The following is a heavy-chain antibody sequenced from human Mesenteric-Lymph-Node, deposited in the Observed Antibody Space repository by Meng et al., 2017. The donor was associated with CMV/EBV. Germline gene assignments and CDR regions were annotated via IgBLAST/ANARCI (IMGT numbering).Heavy chain of an antibody. J-gene: IGHJ4*02. D-gene: IGHD3-9*01. Sequence: SWGGQATGQGLGGMGSSIPIVGATFYEQKFQGSVTITADRSSNTAYMELSSLTSEDTAVYYCARGVDISPYFDWLPQVGYYFDYWGQGTLVTVSS. V-gene: IGHV1-69*08. CDR3: ARGVDISPYFDWLPQVGYYFDY. CDR2: SIPIVGAT.